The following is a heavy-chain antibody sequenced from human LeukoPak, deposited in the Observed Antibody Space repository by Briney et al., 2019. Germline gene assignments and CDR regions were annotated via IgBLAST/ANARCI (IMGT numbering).Heavy chain of an antibody. V-gene: IGHV1-69*13. CDR1: GGTCSNYA. J-gene: IGHJ6*02. CDR2: FIPVFGTA. Sequence: SVTLSCTASGGTCSNYAIIWVRQAPGQRLEWMGGFIPVFGTAHYAQNFQGRVTITADESTSTVYLELSSLRSEDTAVYYCARDVDDVVVIPAAMYVGGQGTAVTVSS. CDR3: ARDVDDVVVIPAAMYV. D-gene: IGHD2-2*01.